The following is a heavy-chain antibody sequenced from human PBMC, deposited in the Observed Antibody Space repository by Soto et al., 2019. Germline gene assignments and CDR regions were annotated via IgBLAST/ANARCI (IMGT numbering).Heavy chain of an antibody. CDR2: ISAYNGNT. D-gene: IGHD1-26*01. CDR1: GNTFTNYG. CDR3: ARSRSVGAYVDY. J-gene: IGHJ4*02. V-gene: IGHV1-18*01. Sequence: QVQLVQSGGEVKKPGASVKVSCKASGNTFTNYGLNWVRQAPGQGLEWMGWISAYNGNTNYAQKVQGRVTMTTDTFTRTAYMELRSLRSDDTAVYYCARSRSVGAYVDYWGQGTPVSVSS.